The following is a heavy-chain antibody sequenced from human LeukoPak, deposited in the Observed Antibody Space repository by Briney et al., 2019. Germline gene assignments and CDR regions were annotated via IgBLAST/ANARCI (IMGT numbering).Heavy chain of an antibody. Sequence: SGTLSLTCTVSGGSISSYYWSWIRQPPGKGLEWIGYIYYSGSTNYNPSLKSRVTISVDTSKNQFSLKLSSVTAADTAVYYCARRSSSSSFTDYWGQGTLVTVSS. CDR2: IYYSGST. J-gene: IGHJ4*02. V-gene: IGHV4-59*01. D-gene: IGHD6-6*01. CDR3: ARRSSSSSFTDY. CDR1: GGSISSYY.